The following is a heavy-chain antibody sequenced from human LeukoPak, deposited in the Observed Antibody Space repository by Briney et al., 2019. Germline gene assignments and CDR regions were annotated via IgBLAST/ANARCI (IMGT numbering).Heavy chain of an antibody. CDR3: ARGSRDGYCTNGVCWDFDY. J-gene: IGHJ4*02. V-gene: IGHV3-30-3*01. D-gene: IGHD2-8*01. Sequence: GRSLRLSCAASGFTFSSYAIHWVRQAPGKGLEWVAVISYDGTYKYFADSVKGRFTISRDNSKNTLYLQMNSLRTEDTAVYYCARGSRDGYCTNGVCWDFDYWGQGTLVTVSS. CDR2: ISYDGTYK. CDR1: GFTFSSYA.